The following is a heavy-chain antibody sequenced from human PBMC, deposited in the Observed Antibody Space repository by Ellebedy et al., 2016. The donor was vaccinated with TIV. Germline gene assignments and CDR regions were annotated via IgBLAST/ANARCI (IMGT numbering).Heavy chain of an antibody. V-gene: IGHV3-23*01. CDR3: ARELAAAGFFDY. CDR2: ISGSGADT. J-gene: IGHJ4*02. D-gene: IGHD6-13*01. CDR1: GFTFSTYA. Sequence: GESLKISCAASGFTFSTYAMSWVRQAPGKGLEWVSGISGSGADTYSADSVKGRFTISRDTSKNTLYLQMNSLRAEDTAVFYCARELAAAGFFDYWGQGTLVTVSS.